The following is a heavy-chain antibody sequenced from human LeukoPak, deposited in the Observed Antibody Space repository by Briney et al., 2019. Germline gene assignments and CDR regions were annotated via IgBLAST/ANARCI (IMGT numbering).Heavy chain of an antibody. CDR2: INSDGSST. CDR3: ATVYGHYDAFDI. CDR1: GFTFSSYW. V-gene: IGHV3-74*01. D-gene: IGHD4-17*01. Sequence: GGSLRLSCAASGFTFSSYWMHWVRQAPGKGLVWVSRINSDGSSTSYADSVKGRFTISRDNAKNTLYLQMNSLRAEDTAVYYCATVYGHYDAFDIWGQGTMVTVSS. J-gene: IGHJ3*02.